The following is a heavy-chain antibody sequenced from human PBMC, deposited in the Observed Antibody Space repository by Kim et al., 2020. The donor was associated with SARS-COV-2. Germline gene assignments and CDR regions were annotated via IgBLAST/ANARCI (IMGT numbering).Heavy chain of an antibody. CDR3: ARGPITMIRRRDYYYYGMDV. CDR2: IIPIFGTA. J-gene: IGHJ6*02. Sequence: SVKVSCKASGGTFSSYAISWVRQAPGQGLEWMGGIIPIFGTANYAQKFQGRVTITADESTSTAYMELSSLRSEDTAVYYCARGPITMIRRRDYYYYGMDVWGQGTTVTVSS. CDR1: GGTFSSYA. V-gene: IGHV1-69*13. D-gene: IGHD3-10*01.